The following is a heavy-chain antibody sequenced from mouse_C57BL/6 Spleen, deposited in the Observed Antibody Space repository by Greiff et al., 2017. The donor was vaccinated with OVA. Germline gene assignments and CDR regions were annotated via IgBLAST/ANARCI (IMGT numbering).Heavy chain of an antibody. Sequence: EVQRVESGPGLVKPSQSLSLTCSVTGYSITSGYYWNWIRQFPGNKLEWMGYISYDGSNNYNPSLKNRISITRDTSKNQFFLKLNSVTTEDTATYYCARSRGDWYFDVWGTGTTVTVSS. CDR1: GYSITSGYY. CDR2: ISYDGSN. CDR3: ARSRGDWYFDV. V-gene: IGHV3-6*01. J-gene: IGHJ1*03.